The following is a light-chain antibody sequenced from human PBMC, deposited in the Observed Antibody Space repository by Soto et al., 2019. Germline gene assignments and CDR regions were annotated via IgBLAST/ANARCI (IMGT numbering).Light chain of an antibody. CDR2: GNT. CDR1: SSNIGAGSD. CDR3: QTYDSSLSGLYI. Sequence: QSVLTQPPSISGAPGQRVTISCTGSSSNIGAGSDVHWYHQLPGTAPKLLIYGNTNRPSGVPDRFSGSKSGTSASLAIAGLQTEDEGDYYCQTYDSSLSGLYIFGIATKVTVL. V-gene: IGLV1-40*01. J-gene: IGLJ1*01.